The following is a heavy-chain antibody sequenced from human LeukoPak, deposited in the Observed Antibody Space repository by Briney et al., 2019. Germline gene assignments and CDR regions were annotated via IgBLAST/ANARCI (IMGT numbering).Heavy chain of an antibody. D-gene: IGHD2-2*01. CDR2: VNARGYST. CDR3: ANLGSSELRVPASQGN. V-gene: IGHV3-23*01. J-gene: IGHJ4*02. CDR1: GFTFSTYA. Sequence: GGSLRLSCAASGFTFSTYAMSWARQAPGKGLEWVSAVNARGYSTYYADSVKGRFTISRDNSKNTVFLQMSSLRVEDTAVYYCANLGSSELRVPASQGNWGQGTLVTVSS.